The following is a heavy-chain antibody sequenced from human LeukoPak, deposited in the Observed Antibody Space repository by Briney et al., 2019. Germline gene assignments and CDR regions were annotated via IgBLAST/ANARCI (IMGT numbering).Heavy chain of an antibody. D-gene: IGHD6-6*01. CDR2: IKQDGTEK. J-gene: IGHJ4*02. CDR3: ARDGRPDY. Sequence: WGSLRLSCADSGFTFISYWMSWVGQAPGEGLEWVANIKQDGTEKYYMDSVNGRFSISRDTAKNSLYLQMNALRAEDTAVYYCARDGRPDYWGQGTLVTVST. CDR1: GFTFISYW. V-gene: IGHV3-7*04.